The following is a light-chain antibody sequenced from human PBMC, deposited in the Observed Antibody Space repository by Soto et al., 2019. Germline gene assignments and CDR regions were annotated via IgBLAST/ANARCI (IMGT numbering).Light chain of an antibody. Sequence: EIVMTQSPATLSVSPGETATLSCRASQSVSYNLAGYQQQPGQGPRLLIYGAFTRATGIPARCSGRGSGADVTLTISSLQSEDFAVYYCQQYKNWPPLTFGGGTKVEIK. J-gene: IGKJ4*01. V-gene: IGKV3-15*01. CDR1: QSVSYN. CDR3: QQYKNWPPLT. CDR2: GAF.